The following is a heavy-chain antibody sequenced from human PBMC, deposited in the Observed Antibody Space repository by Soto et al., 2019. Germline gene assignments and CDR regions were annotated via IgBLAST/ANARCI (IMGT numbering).Heavy chain of an antibody. D-gene: IGHD1-26*01. CDR2: ISSTTSDI. CDR1: GFPFSSYN. Sequence: GGSLRLSCAASGFPFSSYNMNWIRQAPGKGLEWVSSISSTTSDIYYADSVKGRFTISRDNAKNSLYLHMHTLRAGDTAVYYCARPYSGSYSFDYWGQGTLVTVSS. V-gene: IGHV3-21*01. CDR3: ARPYSGSYSFDY. J-gene: IGHJ4*02.